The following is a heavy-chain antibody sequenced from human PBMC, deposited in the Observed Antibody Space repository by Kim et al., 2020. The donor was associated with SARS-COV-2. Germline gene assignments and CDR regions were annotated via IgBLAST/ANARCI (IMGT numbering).Heavy chain of an antibody. Sequence: SVKVSCKASGGTFSSYGISWVRQAPGQGLEWMGGIIPIFGTANYAQKFQGRVTITADESTSTAYMELSSLRSEDTAVYYCASHVYYYDSSPGEGAFDIWGQGTMVTVSS. CDR3: ASHVYYYDSSPGEGAFDI. J-gene: IGHJ3*02. D-gene: IGHD3-22*01. CDR2: IIPIFGTA. CDR1: GGTFSSYG. V-gene: IGHV1-69*13.